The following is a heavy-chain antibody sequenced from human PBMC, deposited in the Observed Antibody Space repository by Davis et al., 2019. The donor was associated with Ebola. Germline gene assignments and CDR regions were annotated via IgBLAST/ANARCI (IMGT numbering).Heavy chain of an antibody. V-gene: IGHV5-51*01. CDR3: ARGTNAYNPGGYFDS. CDR1: GYSFTSYW. D-gene: IGHD5-24*01. Sequence: GESLKISCKGSGYSFTSYWIGWVRQMPGKGLEWMGIIYPGDSDTRYSPPFQGQVTISADKSISTAYLQWSSLKASDTAMYYCARGTNAYNPGGYFDSWGQGTLVTVSS. CDR2: IYPGDSDT. J-gene: IGHJ4*02.